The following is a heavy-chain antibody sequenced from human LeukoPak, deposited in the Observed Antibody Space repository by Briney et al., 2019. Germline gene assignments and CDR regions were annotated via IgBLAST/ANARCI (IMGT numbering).Heavy chain of an antibody. V-gene: IGHV4-61*02. Sequence: SETLSLACTVSGGSISSGSYYWSWIRQTAGEGLEWIGRIYTSGSTNYNPSLKSRVTISVDTSKNQFSLRLSSVTAADTAVYYCARESHDSSGGPFDYWGQGTLVTVSS. CDR2: IYTSGST. D-gene: IGHD3-22*01. CDR1: GGSISSGSYY. J-gene: IGHJ4*02. CDR3: ARESHDSSGGPFDY.